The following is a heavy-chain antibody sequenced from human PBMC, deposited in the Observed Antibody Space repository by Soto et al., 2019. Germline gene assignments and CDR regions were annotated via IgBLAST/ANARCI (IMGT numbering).Heavy chain of an antibody. Sequence: QVQLQQSGAGLLKPSETLSLTCAVYGESFSGHIWTWIRQTPGKGLQWIGQIKHSESASYNPSLKGLVTISVHTASSQFTLELSSVTAADTAVYYCARGLITGSHYSGGWYYFDSQGQGTQVTVSS. J-gene: IGHJ4*02. D-gene: IGHD6-19*01. CDR2: IKHSESA. CDR1: GESFSGHI. CDR3: ARGLITGSHYSGGWYYFDS. V-gene: IGHV4-34*01.